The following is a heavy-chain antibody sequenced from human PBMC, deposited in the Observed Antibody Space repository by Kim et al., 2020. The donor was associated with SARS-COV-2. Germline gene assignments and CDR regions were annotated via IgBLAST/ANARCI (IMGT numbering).Heavy chain of an antibody. Sequence: GGSLRLSCAASGFTFSSYAMHWVRQAPGKGLEWVAVISSDGSNKYYADSVKGRFTISRDNSKNTLDLQMNSLRAEDTAVYYCARASRSDSSSWYFGYCG. J-gene: IGHJ4*01. CDR1: GFTFSSYA. CDR2: ISSDGSNK. CDR3: ARASRSDSSSWYFGY. V-gene: IGHV3-30*04. D-gene: IGHD6-13*01.